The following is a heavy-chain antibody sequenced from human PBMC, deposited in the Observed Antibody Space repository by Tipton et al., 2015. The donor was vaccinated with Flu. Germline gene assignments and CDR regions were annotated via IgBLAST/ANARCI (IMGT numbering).Heavy chain of an antibody. Sequence: TLSLTCAVSGYSISSGYYRGWIRQPPGKGLEWIGSIYHSGSTYYNPSLKCRVTISVDTSKNQFSLKLSSVTAADTAVYYCVGARNIYYFDYWGQGTLVTVSS. J-gene: IGHJ4*02. CDR2: IYHSGST. D-gene: IGHD1-14*01. V-gene: IGHV4-38-2*01. CDR1: GYSISSGYY. CDR3: VGARNIYYFDY.